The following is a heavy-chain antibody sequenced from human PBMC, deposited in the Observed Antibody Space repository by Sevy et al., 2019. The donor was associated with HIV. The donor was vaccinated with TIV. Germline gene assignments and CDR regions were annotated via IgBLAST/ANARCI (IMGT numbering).Heavy chain of an antibody. CDR2: IRQEGSDK. CDR3: ARFVDY. V-gene: IGHV3-7*01. J-gene: IGHJ4*02. CDR1: GFTFSSYW. Sequence: GGSLRLSCVASGFTFSSYWMTWVRQAPGRGLEWVANIRQEGSDKFYADSVKGRFTISRDNAKNSLYLQMNSLRAGGTAVYYCARFVDYWGQGTLVTVSS.